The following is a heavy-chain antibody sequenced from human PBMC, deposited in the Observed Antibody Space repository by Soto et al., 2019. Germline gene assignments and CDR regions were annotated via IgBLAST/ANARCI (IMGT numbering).Heavy chain of an antibody. Sequence: QVQLVQSGAEVKKPGSSVKVSCKASGGTFSSYAISWVRQAPAQGLEWMGGIIPIFGTANYAQKFQCRVTITADKSTSTAYMELSSLRSEDTAVYYCASLLNTKMATTRDYWGQGTLVTVSS. D-gene: IGHD5-12*01. CDR2: IIPIFGTA. J-gene: IGHJ4*02. CDR1: GGTFSSYA. V-gene: IGHV1-69*06. CDR3: ASLLNTKMATTRDY.